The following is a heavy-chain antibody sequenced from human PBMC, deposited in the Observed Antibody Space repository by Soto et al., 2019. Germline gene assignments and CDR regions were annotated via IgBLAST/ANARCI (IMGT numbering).Heavy chain of an antibody. Sequence: SETVSLTCTVSGGSISSGGYYWSWIRQHPGKGLEWIGYIYYSGSTYYNPSLKSRVARSVDTSKNQFSLKLSYVTAADPAVYYCASTVRGVIDWFDPWGQGTLVTVSS. V-gene: IGHV4-31*03. D-gene: IGHD3-10*01. J-gene: IGHJ5*02. CDR3: ASTVRGVIDWFDP. CDR1: GGSISSGGYY. CDR2: IYYSGST.